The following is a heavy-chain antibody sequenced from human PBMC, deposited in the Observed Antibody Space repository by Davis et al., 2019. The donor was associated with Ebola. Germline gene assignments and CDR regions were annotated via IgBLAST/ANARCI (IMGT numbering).Heavy chain of an antibody. Sequence: GESLKISCAASGFTFSIYAMRWVRQAPGKGLEWVALISYDGSNKYYADSVKGRFTISRDNSKNTLYLQMNSLRDEDTAVYYCARSVPGIAAAGYFDYWGQGTLVTVSS. CDR2: ISYDGSNK. CDR1: GFTFSIYA. V-gene: IGHV3-30-3*01. D-gene: IGHD6-25*01. CDR3: ARSVPGIAAAGYFDY. J-gene: IGHJ4*02.